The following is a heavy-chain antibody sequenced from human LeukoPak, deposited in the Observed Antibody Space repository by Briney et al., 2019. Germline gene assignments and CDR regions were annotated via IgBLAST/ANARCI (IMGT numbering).Heavy chain of an antibody. CDR1: GFTFSSSA. CDR3: ARSIPYGTTWYGRSDY. CDR2: IKPDGTTK. Sequence: GGSLRLSCAASGFTFSSSAMSWVRQAPGKGLEWVANIKPDGTTKFYVDSVKGRFTISRDNALNSLYLQMNSLRAEDTAIYYCARSIPYGTTWYGRSDYWGQGTLVTVSS. J-gene: IGHJ4*02. D-gene: IGHD6-13*01. V-gene: IGHV3-7*03.